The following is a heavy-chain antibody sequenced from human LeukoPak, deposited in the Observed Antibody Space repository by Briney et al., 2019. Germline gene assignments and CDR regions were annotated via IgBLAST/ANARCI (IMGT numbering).Heavy chain of an antibody. V-gene: IGHV3-74*01. D-gene: IGHD2-2*01. CDR1: GFTFNNYF. Sequence: GGSLRLSCAASGFTFNNYFMHWVRQAPGKGLVWVSRITSDGSGTNYADSVKGRFTISRDNAKNTLHLQMNSLRVEDTAVYYCVNLGYCTTSSCQPWGQGTLVTVSS. J-gene: IGHJ4*02. CDR2: ITSDGSGT. CDR3: VNLGYCTTSSCQP.